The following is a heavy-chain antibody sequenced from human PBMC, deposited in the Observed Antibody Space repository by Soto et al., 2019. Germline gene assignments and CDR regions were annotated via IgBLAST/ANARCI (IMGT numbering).Heavy chain of an antibody. CDR1: GGSISSYY. CDR2: IYYSGSI. J-gene: IGHJ6*02. V-gene: IGHV4-59*01. CDR3: ARVIKSGSYYYYGMDV. Sequence: SETLSLTCTVSGGSISSYYWSWIRQPPGKGLDWIGYIYYSGSINYNPSLKSRVTISVDTSKNQFSLKLSSVTAADTAVYYCARVIKSGSYYYYGMDVWGQGTTVTVSS. D-gene: IGHD1-26*01.